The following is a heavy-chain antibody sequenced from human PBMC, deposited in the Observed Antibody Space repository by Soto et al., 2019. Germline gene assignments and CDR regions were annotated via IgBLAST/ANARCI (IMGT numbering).Heavy chain of an antibody. V-gene: IGHV3-30*18. J-gene: IGHJ4*02. Sequence: GGSLRLSCAASGFTFSSYGMHWVRQAPGEGLEWVAVISYDGSNKYYADSVKGRFTISRENSKNTRYLQMNSLRAEDTAVYYCAKPFSSGWYYVTSEYFDYWGQGTLVTVSS. D-gene: IGHD6-19*01. CDR2: ISYDGSNK. CDR1: GFTFSSYG. CDR3: AKPFSSGWYYVTSEYFDY.